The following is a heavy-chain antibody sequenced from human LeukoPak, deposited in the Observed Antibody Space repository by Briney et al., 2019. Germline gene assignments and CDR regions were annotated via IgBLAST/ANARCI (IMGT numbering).Heavy chain of an antibody. V-gene: IGHV7-4-1*02. Sequence: ASVKVSCKASGYTFTSYAMNWVRQAPGQGLEWMGWINTNTGNPTYAQGSTGRFVFSLDTSVSTAYLQISSLKAEDTAVYYCARKPATPNYDFWSGYYGPFDYWGQGTLVTVSS. D-gene: IGHD3-3*01. CDR3: ARKPATPNYDFWSGYYGPFDY. J-gene: IGHJ4*02. CDR1: GYTFTSYA. CDR2: INTNTGNP.